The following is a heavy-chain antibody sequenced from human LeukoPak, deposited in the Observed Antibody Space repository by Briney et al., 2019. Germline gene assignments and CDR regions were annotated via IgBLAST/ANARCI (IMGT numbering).Heavy chain of an antibody. CDR3: ARGLGPGRNYYGMDV. CDR1: GGTFSSYA. Sequence: SVKVSCKACGGTFSSYAISWVRQAPGQGLEWMGRIIPILGIANYAQKFQGRVTITADKSTSTAYMELSSLRSEDTAVYYCARGLGPGRNYYGMDVWGQGTTVTVSS. CDR2: IIPILGIA. J-gene: IGHJ6*02. V-gene: IGHV1-69*04. D-gene: IGHD2-15*01.